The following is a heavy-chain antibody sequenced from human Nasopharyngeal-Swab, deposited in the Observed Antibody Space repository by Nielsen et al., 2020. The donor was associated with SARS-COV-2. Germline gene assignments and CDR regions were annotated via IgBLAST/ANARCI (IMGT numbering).Heavy chain of an antibody. J-gene: IGHJ3*02. CDR1: GFTFSDYY. D-gene: IGHD3-9*01. CDR3: AKGSFGPHDAFDI. V-gene: IGHV3-11*05. CDR2: ISSSSSYA. Sequence: GESLKISCAASGFTFSDYYMSWIRQAPGKGLEWVSYISSSSSYANYADSVKGRFTISRDNARNSLYLEMNSLRAEDTAVYYCAKGSFGPHDAFDIWGQGTMVTVSS.